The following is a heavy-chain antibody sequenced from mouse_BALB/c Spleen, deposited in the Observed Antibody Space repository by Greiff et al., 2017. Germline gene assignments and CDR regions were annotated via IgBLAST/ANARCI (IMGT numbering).Heavy chain of an antibody. CDR1: GYTFTSYW. Sequence: QVQLKQSGAELVKPGASVKLSCKASGYTFTSYWMHWVKQRPGQGLEWIGEIYPGSGNTYYNEKFKGKATLTADKSSSTAYMQLSSLTSEDSAVYFCASPIYYDYFAYWGQGTLVTVSA. V-gene: IGHV1-77*01. CDR2: IYPGSGNT. D-gene: IGHD2-4*01. CDR3: ASPIYYDYFAY. J-gene: IGHJ3*01.